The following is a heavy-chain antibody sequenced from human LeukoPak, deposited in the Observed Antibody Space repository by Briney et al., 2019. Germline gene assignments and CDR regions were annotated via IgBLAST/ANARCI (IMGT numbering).Heavy chain of an antibody. V-gene: IGHV3-23*01. D-gene: IGHD3-22*01. CDR3: AREVVNFDY. CDR2: VTGSGGST. Sequence: GGSLRLSCAASGFTFGTYAMSWVRQAPGKGLEWVPTVTGSGGSTLYADSVKGRFTISRDNSKNTLYLQMNSLRAEDTAVYYCAREVVNFDYWGQGTLVTVSS. CDR1: GFTFGTYA. J-gene: IGHJ4*02.